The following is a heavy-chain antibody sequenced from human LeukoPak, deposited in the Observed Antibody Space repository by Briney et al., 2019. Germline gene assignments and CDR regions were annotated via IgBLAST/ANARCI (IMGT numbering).Heavy chain of an antibody. CDR2: ISGASSYI. CDR3: AELGITMIGGV. V-gene: IGHV3-21*06. D-gene: IGHD3-10*02. J-gene: IGHJ6*04. Sequence: GGSLRLSCAASGFTLSSYYMNWVRQAPGKGLEWVSSISGASSYISYADSVKGRFTISRDNAKNSLYLQMNSLRAEDTAVYYCAELGITMIGGVWGKGTTVTISS. CDR1: GFTLSSYY.